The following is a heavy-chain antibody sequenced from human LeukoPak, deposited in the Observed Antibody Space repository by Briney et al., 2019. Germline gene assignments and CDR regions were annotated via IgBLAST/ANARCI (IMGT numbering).Heavy chain of an antibody. CDR2: IHSDGRTT. CDR3: STEPRSLLY. Sequence: PGGSLRLSCAASGFTFSSAWMHWVRQPPGKGLVWVSRIHSDGRTTIYADSVKGRFTISRDNAKNSLYLQLNSLRPEDTALYYCSTEPRSLLYWGHGTLVTVSS. J-gene: IGHJ4*01. CDR1: GFTFSSAW. D-gene: IGHD4-17*01. V-gene: IGHV3-74*01.